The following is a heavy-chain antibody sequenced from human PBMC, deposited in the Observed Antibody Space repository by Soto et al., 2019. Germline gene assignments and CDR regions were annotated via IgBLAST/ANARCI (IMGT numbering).Heavy chain of an antibody. Sequence: QVQLVQSGAEVRKPGASVKVSCKVSGYTFSLYYINWVRQAPGEGPEWMGWISPNSGATNYAQKYEGRVTMTRDTSISTVYMELSSLKSDDTAVYHCARGGSWYDFWGQGTLVTVS. J-gene: IGHJ4*02. D-gene: IGHD6-13*01. CDR1: GYTFSLYY. CDR3: ARGGSWYDF. CDR2: ISPNSGAT. V-gene: IGHV1-2*02.